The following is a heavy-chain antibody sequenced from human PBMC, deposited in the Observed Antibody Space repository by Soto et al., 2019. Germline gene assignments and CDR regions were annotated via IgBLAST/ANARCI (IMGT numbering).Heavy chain of an antibody. J-gene: IGHJ4*02. D-gene: IGHD3-16*01. V-gene: IGHV3-30*03. CDR1: GFTFSSYA. Sequence: PGGSLRLSCAASGFTFSSYAMSWVRQAPGKGLEWVAVISFDGSNEYYADSVKGRFTISRDNSKNTLYLQMNGLRPEDMAVYYCGGGGGRDIDYWGQGTLVTVSS. CDR2: ISFDGSNE. CDR3: GGGGGRDIDY.